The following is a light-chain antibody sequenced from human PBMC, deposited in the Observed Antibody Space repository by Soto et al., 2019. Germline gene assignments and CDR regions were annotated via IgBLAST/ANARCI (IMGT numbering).Light chain of an antibody. Sequence: EIVMTQSPATLSVSPGERATLSCRASQRLSSNLAWYQQKPGQAPRLLIYGVSTRATGVPARFSGSGSGTEFTLTISNLQPDDCATYYCQQYENYWTFGQGTRVEIK. CDR1: QRLSSN. J-gene: IGKJ1*01. V-gene: IGKV3-15*01. CDR2: GVS. CDR3: QQYENYWT.